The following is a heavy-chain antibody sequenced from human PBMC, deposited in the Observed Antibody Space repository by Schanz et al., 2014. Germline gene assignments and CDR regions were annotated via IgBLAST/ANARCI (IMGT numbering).Heavy chain of an antibody. CDR3: ARGGRLRFHWFFDL. V-gene: IGHV3-30*14. CDR1: GFTFSLYA. J-gene: IGHJ2*01. CDR2: TSYDGGTK. Sequence: QVQLVESGGGVVQPGRSLRLSCAASGFTFSLYAVHWVRQAPGKGLAWVAVTSYDGGTKSYADSVKGRFTISRDNSKNTLYLQMNSLRSEDTAVYYCARGGRLRFHWFFDLWGRGTLVTVSS. D-gene: IGHD1-26*01.